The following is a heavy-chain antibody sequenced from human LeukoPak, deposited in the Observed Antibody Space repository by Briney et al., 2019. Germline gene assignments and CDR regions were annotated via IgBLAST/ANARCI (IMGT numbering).Heavy chain of an antibody. CDR1: GGSFSGYY. V-gene: IGHV4-34*01. D-gene: IGHD2-15*01. CDR3: ARGRYCSGGSCYDY. Sequence: SETLSLTCAVYGGSFSGYYWSWIRQPPGKGLEWIGEINHSGSTNYNPSLKSRVTISVDTSKNQFSLKLSSVTAADTAVYYCARGRYCSGGSCYDYWGQGTLVTVSS. J-gene: IGHJ4*02. CDR2: INHSGST.